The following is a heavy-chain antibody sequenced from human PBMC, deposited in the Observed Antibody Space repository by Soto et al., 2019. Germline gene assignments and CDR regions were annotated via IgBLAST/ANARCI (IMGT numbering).Heavy chain of an antibody. CDR3: AKGPKGKYSGYVHFDY. CDR2: ISGSGGST. V-gene: IGHV3-23*01. Sequence: EVQLLESGGGLVQPGGSLRLSCAASGFTFSSYAMSWVRQAPGKGLEWVSAISGSGGSTYYADSVKGRFTISRDNSKNTLYLQMNSLRAEDTAVYYCAKGPKGKYSGYVHFDYWGQGTLVTVSS. D-gene: IGHD5-12*01. CDR1: GFTFSSYA. J-gene: IGHJ4*02.